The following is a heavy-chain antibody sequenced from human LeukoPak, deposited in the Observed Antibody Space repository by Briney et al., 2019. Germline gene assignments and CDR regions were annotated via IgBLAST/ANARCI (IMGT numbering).Heavy chain of an antibody. CDR3: ASPPYGDYGEYFDY. J-gene: IGHJ4*02. V-gene: IGHV3-21*01. Sequence: GGSLRLSCAASGFTFSSYSMNWVRKAPGKGLEWVSSISISSSYIYYADSVKGRFTISRDNAKNSLYQQKNSLSAEDTAVYYCASPPYGDYGEYFDYWGQGALVTVSS. CDR2: ISISSSYI. D-gene: IGHD4-17*01. CDR1: GFTFSSYS.